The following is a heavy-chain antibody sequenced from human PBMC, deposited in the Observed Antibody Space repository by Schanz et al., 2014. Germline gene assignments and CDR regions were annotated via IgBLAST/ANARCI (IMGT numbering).Heavy chain of an antibody. J-gene: IGHJ6*02. Sequence: QVQLVQSGAEVKKPGSSVKVSCKASGGTFSTYTISWVRQAPGQGLEWMGRIIPILGIANYAQKFQGRVTITADKSTFTAYMDVSSLRSEDTAVYFCARDLTVDTGYVVHYYYYGMDVWGQGTTVTVS. CDR3: ARDLTVDTGYVVHYYYYGMDV. CDR2: IIPILGIA. V-gene: IGHV1-69*08. D-gene: IGHD5-12*01. CDR1: GGTFSTYT.